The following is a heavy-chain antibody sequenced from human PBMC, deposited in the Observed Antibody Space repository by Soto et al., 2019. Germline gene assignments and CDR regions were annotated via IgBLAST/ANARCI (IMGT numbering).Heavy chain of an antibody. D-gene: IGHD4-4*01. CDR1: GYTFTDYW. CDR3: ARHLSNFRYSSYSIDV. Sequence: GEALKISWKGSGYTFTDYWIGWGRQLPGKGLEWMGIIYPGDSDTRYSPSFQGHVNITVDKSTSTAYLQWNTLKASDTAMYYCARHLSNFRYSSYSIDVWGQGTTVTVS. V-gene: IGHV5-51*01. J-gene: IGHJ6*02. CDR2: IYPGDSDT.